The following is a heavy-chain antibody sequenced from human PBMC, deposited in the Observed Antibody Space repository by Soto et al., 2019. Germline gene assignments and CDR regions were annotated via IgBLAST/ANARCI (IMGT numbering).Heavy chain of an antibody. Sequence: PGGSLRLSCSASGFTFSSYAMHWVRQAPGKGLEYVSAISSNGGSTYYADSVKGRFTISRDNSKNTLYLQMSSLRAEDTAVYYCVKGGWRAMDYYYGMDVWGQGTTVTVSS. CDR3: VKGGWRAMDYYYGMDV. V-gene: IGHV3-64D*08. CDR2: ISSNGGST. CDR1: GFTFSSYA. J-gene: IGHJ6*02. D-gene: IGHD5-18*01.